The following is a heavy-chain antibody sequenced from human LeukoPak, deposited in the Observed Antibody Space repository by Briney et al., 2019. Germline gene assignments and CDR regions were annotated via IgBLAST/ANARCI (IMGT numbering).Heavy chain of an antibody. CDR2: IYDSGST. Sequence: SGPTLVNPTQTLTLTCTFSGFSLTTRDVGVGWIRQPPGKGLEWIGYIYDSGSTYYNPSLKSRITISVDTSENRFSLKLSSVTATDTAVYYCARDCSGGSCYGAFDIWGQGTMVTVSS. CDR3: ARDCSGGSCYGAFDI. D-gene: IGHD2-15*01. V-gene: IGHV4-30-4*08. CDR1: GFSLTTRDVG. J-gene: IGHJ3*02.